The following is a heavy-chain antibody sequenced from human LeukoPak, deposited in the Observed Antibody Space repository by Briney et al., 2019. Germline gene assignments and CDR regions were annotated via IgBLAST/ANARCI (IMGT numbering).Heavy chain of an antibody. CDR2: ITPSGST. CDR1: GGSFSGYF. J-gene: IGHJ4*02. V-gene: IGHV4-34*01. CDR3: ASSFYYDSRDY. D-gene: IGHD3-22*01. Sequence: SETLSLTCVVYGGSFSGYFWSWIRQPPGKGLEWIGEITPSGSTNYSPSLKSRASISIDTSKKKLSLRLTSVTAADSAVYYCASSFYYDSRDYWGQGTLVTVSS.